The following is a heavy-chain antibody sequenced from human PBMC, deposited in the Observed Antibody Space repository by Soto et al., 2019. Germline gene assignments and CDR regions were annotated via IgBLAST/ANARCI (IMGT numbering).Heavy chain of an antibody. CDR1: GYTFTSYY. V-gene: IGHV1-46*01. J-gene: IGHJ6*02. D-gene: IGHD6-13*01. CDR2: INPSGGST. CDR3: ARDLAAADQYYYYGMDV. Sequence: ASVKVSCKASGYTFTSYYMHWVRQAPGQGFEWMGIINPSGGSTSYAQKFQGRVTMTRDTSTSTVYMELSSLRSEDTAVYYCARDLAAADQYYYYGMDVWGQGTTVTVSS.